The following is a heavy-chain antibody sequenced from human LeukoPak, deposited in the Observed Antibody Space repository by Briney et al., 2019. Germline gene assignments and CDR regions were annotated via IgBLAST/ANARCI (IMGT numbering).Heavy chain of an antibody. J-gene: IGHJ4*02. CDR2: ISGSGDST. V-gene: IGHV3-23*01. D-gene: IGHD2-15*01. Sequence: GGSLRLSCAASGFTFSSYAMSWVRRAPGKGLEWVSVISGSGDSTYYADSVKGRFTISRDDSKNTLFLQMNSLRAEDTAVYYCAKLGSGSCYSQLDYWGQGTLVTVSS. CDR3: AKLGSGSCYSQLDY. CDR1: GFTFSSYA.